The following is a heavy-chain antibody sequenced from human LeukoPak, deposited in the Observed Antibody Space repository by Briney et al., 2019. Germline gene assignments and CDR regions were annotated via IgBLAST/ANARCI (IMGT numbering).Heavy chain of an antibody. CDR2: IWYDGSNK. J-gene: IGHJ4*02. D-gene: IGHD1-20*01. CDR3: ARGLYNWNPFDY. Sequence: GSLRLSCAASGFTFSSYGMHWVRQAPGKGLEWVAVIWYDGSNKYYADSVKGRFTISRDNSKNTLYLQMNSLRAEDTAVYYCARGLYNWNPFDYWGQGTLVTVSS. CDR1: GFTFSSYG. V-gene: IGHV3-33*01.